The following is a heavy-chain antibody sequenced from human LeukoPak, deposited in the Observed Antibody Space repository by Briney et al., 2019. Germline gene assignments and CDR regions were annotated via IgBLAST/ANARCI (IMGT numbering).Heavy chain of an antibody. D-gene: IGHD2-2*01. CDR3: ARDQGEGYCSSTSCYERLDY. CDR1: EFTFNNHD. V-gene: IGHV3-30*03. Sequence: RSLRLSCAASEFTFNNHDMHWVRQAPGKGLEWVAAISYDGRNKYYADSVKGRFTISRDNSKDALNLQMNSLRAEDTAVYYCARDQGEGYCSSTSCYERLDYWGQGALVTVSS. J-gene: IGHJ4*02. CDR2: ISYDGRNK.